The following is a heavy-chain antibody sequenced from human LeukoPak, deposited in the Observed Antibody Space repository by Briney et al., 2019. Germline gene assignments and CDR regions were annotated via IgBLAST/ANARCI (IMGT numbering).Heavy chain of an antibody. D-gene: IGHD1-26*01. CDR3: ARDPDGSYFFDY. CDR1: GFTFSIYA. J-gene: IGHJ4*02. CDR2: ISSSGSTI. Sequence: GGSLRLSCAASGFTFSIYAMSWIRQAPGKGLEWVSYISSSGSTIYYADSVKGRFTISRDNAKNSLYLQMNSLRAEDTAVYYCARDPDGSYFFDYWGQGTLVTVSS. V-gene: IGHV3-11*04.